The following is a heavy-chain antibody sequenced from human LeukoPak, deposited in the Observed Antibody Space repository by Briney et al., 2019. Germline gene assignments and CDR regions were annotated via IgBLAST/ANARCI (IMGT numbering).Heavy chain of an antibody. CDR2: ITWNSGSK. Sequence: SGGSLRLSCAASGFTFDDYAMYWVRQAPGKGLEWVSSITWNSGSKVYADSVKGRFTISRDNAKNSLYLQMNSLRVEDTAFYYCIKGGRHSSSWNGYWGQGTLVTVSS. D-gene: IGHD6-13*01. J-gene: IGHJ4*02. V-gene: IGHV3-9*01. CDR1: GFTFDDYA. CDR3: IKGGRHSSSWNGY.